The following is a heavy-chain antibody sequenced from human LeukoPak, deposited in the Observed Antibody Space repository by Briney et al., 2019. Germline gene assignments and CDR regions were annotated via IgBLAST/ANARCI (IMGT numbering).Heavy chain of an antibody. CDR2: IIPIFGTA. CDR1: GGTFSSYA. Sequence: SVKVSCKASGGTFSSYAISWVRQAPGQGLEWMGGIIPIFGTANYAQKFQGRVTITADKSTSTAYMELSSLRSEDTAVYYCARVGCSGGSCYQSLSYYCYMDVWGKGTTVTVSS. V-gene: IGHV1-69*06. J-gene: IGHJ6*03. CDR3: ARVGCSGGSCYQSLSYYCYMDV. D-gene: IGHD2-15*01.